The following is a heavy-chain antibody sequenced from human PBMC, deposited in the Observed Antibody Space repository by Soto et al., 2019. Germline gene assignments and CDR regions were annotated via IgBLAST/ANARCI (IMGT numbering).Heavy chain of an antibody. CDR1: GFSLSTSGVG. CDR3: AHRPEITMVRGVIITLGWFDP. CDR2: IYWDDDK. Sequence: QITLKESGPTLVKPTQTLTLTCTFSGFSLSTSGVGVGWIRQPPGKALEWLALIYWDDDKRYSPSLKSRLTITKDTSKNQVVLTMTNMDPVDTATYYCAHRPEITMVRGVIITLGWFDPWGQGTLVTVSS. J-gene: IGHJ5*02. D-gene: IGHD3-10*01. V-gene: IGHV2-5*02.